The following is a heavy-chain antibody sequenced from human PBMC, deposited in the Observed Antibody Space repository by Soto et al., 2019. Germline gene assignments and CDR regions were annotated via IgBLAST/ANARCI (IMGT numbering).Heavy chain of an antibody. Sequence: QVRLVQSGAEVKKPGASVKVSCKTYGYDFTNYGINWVRQAPGQGLEWMGWISAYNGNIVYAQNFRGRATLTTDTSTGSAYMELSSLRSDDTAVYYCSGGHDVLTGWKFTFWCQGTLVTCSS. D-gene: IGHD3-9*01. CDR3: SGGHDVLTGWKFTF. CDR2: ISAYNGNI. J-gene: IGHJ4*02. CDR1: GYDFTNYG. V-gene: IGHV1-18*01.